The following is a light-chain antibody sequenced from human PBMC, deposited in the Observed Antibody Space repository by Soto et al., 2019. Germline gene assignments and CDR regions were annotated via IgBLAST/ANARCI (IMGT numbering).Light chain of an antibody. V-gene: IGKV1-5*03. Sequence: DIQMTQSPSTLSASVGDRVTITCRASQSISSWLAWYQQKPGKAPKLLIYKASSLESGVPSRFSGSGSGTEFTLTISSLQPDDFATYYCQQYETYTDTLGQGTKLEIK. CDR3: QQYETYTDT. J-gene: IGKJ2*01. CDR1: QSISSW. CDR2: KAS.